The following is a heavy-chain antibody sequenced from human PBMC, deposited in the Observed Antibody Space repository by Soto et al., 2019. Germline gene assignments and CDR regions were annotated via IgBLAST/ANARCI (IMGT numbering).Heavy chain of an antibody. V-gene: IGHV4-59*12. CDR3: ARGISSYYDYGMDV. J-gene: IGHJ6*02. CDR1: GGSINYSY. D-gene: IGHD6-6*01. CDR2: ISYTGSA. Sequence: PSETLSLTCTVSGGSINYSYWTWIRQPPGKGLEWIGYISYTGSANYNASLKSRLTISVDTSKNQFSLKLSSVTAADTAVYFCARGISSYYDYGMDVWGQGTTVTVSS.